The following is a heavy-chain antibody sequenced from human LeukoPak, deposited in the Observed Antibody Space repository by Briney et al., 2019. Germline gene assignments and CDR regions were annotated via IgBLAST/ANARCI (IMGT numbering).Heavy chain of an antibody. D-gene: IGHD5-12*01. J-gene: IGHJ6*02. CDR2: IPYDGKNQ. Sequence: GGSLRLSCAASGFSFSVFAMHWVRQAPGKGLEWVALIPYDGKNQYYADSVRGRFTISRDNSKNTLYLQMNSLRTEDTALYYCARDGNSGYDLTYFYGMDVWGQGTAVTVSS. CDR1: GFSFSVFA. CDR3: ARDGNSGYDLTYFYGMDV. V-gene: IGHV3-30*04.